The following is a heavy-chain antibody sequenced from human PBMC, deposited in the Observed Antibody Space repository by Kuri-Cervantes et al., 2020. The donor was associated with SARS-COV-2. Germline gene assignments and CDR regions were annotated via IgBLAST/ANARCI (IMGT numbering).Heavy chain of an antibody. CDR2: ISYDGSNK. J-gene: IGHJ2*01. V-gene: IGHV3-30*18. CDR3: AKGMTTVTPGWYFDL. D-gene: IGHD4-17*01. CDR1: GFTFSSYD. Sequence: GESLKISCAASGFTFSSYDMHWVRQATGKGLEWVAVISYDGSNKYYADSVKGRFTISRDNSKNTLYLQMNSLRAEDTAVYYCAKGMTTVTPGWYFDLWGRGTLVTVSS.